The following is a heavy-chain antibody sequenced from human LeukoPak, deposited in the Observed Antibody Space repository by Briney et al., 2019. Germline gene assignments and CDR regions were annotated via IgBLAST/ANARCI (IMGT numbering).Heavy chain of an antibody. CDR2: INSDGSST. J-gene: IGHJ4*02. Sequence: GGSLRLSCAASGFTFSSYWMHWVRQAPGKGLVWVSRINSDGSSTSYADSVKGRFTISRDNAKNTLYLQMNSLRAEDTAVYYCAKDRGVLLWFGEFREFDYWGQGTLVTVSS. D-gene: IGHD3-10*01. CDR3: AKDRGVLLWFGEFREFDY. V-gene: IGHV3-74*01. CDR1: GFTFSSYW.